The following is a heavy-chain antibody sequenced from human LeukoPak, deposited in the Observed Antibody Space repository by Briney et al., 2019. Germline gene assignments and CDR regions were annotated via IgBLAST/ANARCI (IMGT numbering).Heavy chain of an antibody. CDR3: ARYVGYCSGGSCYLSRGQYYFDY. CDR2: INHSGST. Sequence: SETLSLTCAVYGGSSSGYYWSWIRQPPGKGLEWIGEINHSGSTNYNPPLKSRVTISVDTSKNQFSLKLSSVTAADTAVYYCARYVGYCSGGSCYLSRGQYYFDYWGQGTLVTVSS. J-gene: IGHJ4*02. D-gene: IGHD2-15*01. V-gene: IGHV4-34*01. CDR1: GGSSSGYY.